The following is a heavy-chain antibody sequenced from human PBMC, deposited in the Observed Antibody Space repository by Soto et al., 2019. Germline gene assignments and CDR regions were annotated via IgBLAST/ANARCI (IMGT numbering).Heavy chain of an antibody. Sequence: SETLCLTYAVYGGSLSGNYWGWIRQPPGKGLEWIGETHHSGSTAYNPPLKSRVTISVDTSRNQFSLKLNSVTAADTAVYYCARTTAAIHLNYWSQGTLVTVSS. J-gene: IGHJ4*02. CDR3: ARTTAAIHLNY. D-gene: IGHD2-21*02. CDR2: THHSGST. V-gene: IGHV4-34*01. CDR1: GGSLSGNY.